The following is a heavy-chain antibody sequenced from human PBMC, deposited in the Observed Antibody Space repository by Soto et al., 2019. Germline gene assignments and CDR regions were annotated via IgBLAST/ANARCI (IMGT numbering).Heavy chain of an antibody. CDR2: INPNSGGT. Sequence: QVQLVQSGAEVKKPGASVKVSCKASGYTFTGYYMHWVRQAPGQGLEWMGWINPNSGGTNYAQKLQGRVTMTTDTSTSTAYMELRSLRSDDTAVYYCARGGGYYDILPDSSGYRYYFDYWGQGTLVTVSS. CDR3: ARGGGYYDILPDSSGYRYYFDY. V-gene: IGHV1-2*02. D-gene: IGHD3-22*01. CDR1: GYTFTGYY. J-gene: IGHJ4*02.